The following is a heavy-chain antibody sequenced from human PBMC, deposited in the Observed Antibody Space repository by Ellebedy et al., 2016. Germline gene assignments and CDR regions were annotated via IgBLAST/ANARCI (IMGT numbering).Heavy chain of an antibody. CDR3: ARSKVTIFGVTDAFDV. D-gene: IGHD3-3*01. CDR2: RFSSGST. V-gene: IGHV4-59*01. CDR1: GGSITSSY. J-gene: IGHJ3*01. Sequence: SETLSLTCTVSGGSITSSYWSWIRQAPGKGLEWLGYRFSSGSTYYNPSLKSRVTMSLDTSRNQFSLKVTSVTAADTAMYHCARSKVTIFGVTDAFDVWGQGTLVTVSS.